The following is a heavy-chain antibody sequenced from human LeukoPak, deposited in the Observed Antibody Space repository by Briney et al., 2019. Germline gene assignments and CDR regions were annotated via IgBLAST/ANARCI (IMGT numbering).Heavy chain of an antibody. CDR3: ARDRPGGASGDGIAAAGTPWYAFDI. J-gene: IGHJ3*02. CDR1: GYTFTGYY. CDR2: INPNSGGT. Sequence: ASVKVSCKASGYTFTGYYMHWVRQAPGQGLEWMGWINPNSGGTNYAQKFQGRVTMTRDTSISTAYMELSRLRSDDTAVYYCARDRPGGASGDGIAAAGTPWYAFDIWGQGTMVTVSS. V-gene: IGHV1-2*02. D-gene: IGHD6-13*01.